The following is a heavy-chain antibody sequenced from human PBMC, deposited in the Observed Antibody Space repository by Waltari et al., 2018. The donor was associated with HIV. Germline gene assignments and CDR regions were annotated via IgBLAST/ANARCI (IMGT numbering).Heavy chain of an antibody. Sequence: EVQLVESGGGLVKPGGSLRLSCAASGFTFSSYTMNWVRQAPGKGLEWVSSMSYSSSQIYYADSLKGRFTISRDNAKNSLYLQMNSLRAEDTAVYYCARYGGYSGPTLDYWGQGTLVTVSS. CDR3: ARYGGYSGPTLDY. J-gene: IGHJ4*02. CDR1: GFTFSSYT. D-gene: IGHD5-12*01. V-gene: IGHV3-21*01. CDR2: MSYSSSQI.